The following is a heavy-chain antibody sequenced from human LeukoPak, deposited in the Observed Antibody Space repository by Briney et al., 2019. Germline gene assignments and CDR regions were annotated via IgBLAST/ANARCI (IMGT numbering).Heavy chain of an antibody. Sequence: SVKVSCKASGGTFSRFTISWVRQAPGQGFEWMGGITPIFGTANFAQKFQGRVSITADESTSTAFMELSSLRSEDTAVYYCARGYAAGTFDYWGQGTLVTVSS. J-gene: IGHJ4*02. CDR3: ARGYAAGTFDY. CDR2: ITPIFGTA. CDR1: GGTFSRFT. D-gene: IGHD6-13*01. V-gene: IGHV1-69*13.